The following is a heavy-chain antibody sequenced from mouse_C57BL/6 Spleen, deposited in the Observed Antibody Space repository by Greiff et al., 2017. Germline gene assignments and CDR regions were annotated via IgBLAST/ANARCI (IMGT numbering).Heavy chain of an antibody. Sequence: QVQLQQPGAELVKPGASVTMSCKASGYTFTSYWITWVKQRPGQGLEWIGDIYPGSGSTNYTEKFKSKATLTVDTSSSTAYMQLSSLTSEDSAVYYCAMDSSGYADYWGKGTLVTVSA. D-gene: IGHD3-2*02. CDR2: IYPGSGST. CDR3: AMDSSGYADY. V-gene: IGHV1-55*01. J-gene: IGHJ3*01. CDR1: GYTFTSYW.